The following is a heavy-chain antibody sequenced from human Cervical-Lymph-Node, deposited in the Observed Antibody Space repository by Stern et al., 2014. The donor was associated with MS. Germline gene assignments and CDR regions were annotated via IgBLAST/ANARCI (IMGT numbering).Heavy chain of an antibody. CDR3: ATPLPFAL. J-gene: IGHJ4*02. Sequence: QVQLMQSGAEVKKPGASVRISCKTTGNTVNTYSMPWIRQAPGQGLEWIGIFSPSTNRTTLAQKVQGRVTVTWDTSTSTLYLGLSSLQSDDTAVYYCATPLPFALWGQGTLVTVSS. CDR1: GNTVNTYS. V-gene: IGHV1-46*02. CDR2: FSPSTNRT.